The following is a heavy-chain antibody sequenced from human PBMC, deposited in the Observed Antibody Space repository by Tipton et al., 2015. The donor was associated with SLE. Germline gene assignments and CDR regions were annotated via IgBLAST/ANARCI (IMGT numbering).Heavy chain of an antibody. CDR2: VYSSGSS. CDR3: ARGRNHAFDV. CDR1: GGSISSSSYY. Sequence: GLVKPSETLSLTCTVSGGSISSSSYYWGWIRQPPGKGLEWLGYVYSSGSSDYNPSLSSRVTISLDTSKNQVSLHLSSVTPEDTAVYYCARGRNHAFDVWGQGTLVTVSS. J-gene: IGHJ3*01. V-gene: IGHV4-61*05.